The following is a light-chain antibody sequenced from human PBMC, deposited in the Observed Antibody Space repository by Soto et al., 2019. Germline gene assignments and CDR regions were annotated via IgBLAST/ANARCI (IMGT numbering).Light chain of an antibody. CDR3: QQYTSYSPFT. CDR1: QSISRW. J-gene: IGKJ4*01. CDR2: DAS. V-gene: IGKV1-5*01. Sequence: INMTQPPATLAASFGDRVTITCRVSQSISRWLAWYQQKPGKAPKALIYDASTLRSGVPSRFSGSGSGTEFTLTINFLQPDDFATYYCQQYTSYSPFTFGGGTKVDIK.